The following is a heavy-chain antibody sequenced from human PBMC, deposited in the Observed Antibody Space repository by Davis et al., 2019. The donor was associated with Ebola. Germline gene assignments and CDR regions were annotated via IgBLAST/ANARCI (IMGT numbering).Heavy chain of an antibody. CDR3: ARQLPYYSYGMDV. J-gene: IGHJ6*02. D-gene: IGHD2-2*01. CDR2: ISSSSSYI. Sequence: PWGSLRLSCAASGFTFSSSWMHWVRHATGKGLEWVSSISSSSSYIYYADSVKGRFTISRDNSKNTLYLQMNSLRAEDTAVYFCARQLPYYSYGMDVWGQGTTVTVSS. CDR1: GFTFSSSW. V-gene: IGHV3-21*04.